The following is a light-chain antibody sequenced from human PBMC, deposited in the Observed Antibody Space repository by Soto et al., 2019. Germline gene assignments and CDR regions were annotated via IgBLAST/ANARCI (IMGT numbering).Light chain of an antibody. V-gene: IGLV3-21*02. CDR3: QVWDTTSDQWM. J-gene: IGLJ3*02. CDR1: NIGSRS. CDR2: DDS. Sequence: SYELTQPPSVSVAPRQTATITCGGNNIGSRSVHWYQQKSGQAPVLVVFDDSVRPSGIPERISGYNSGNTATLTISGVEAGDEADYYCQVWDTTSDQWMFGGGTKLTVL.